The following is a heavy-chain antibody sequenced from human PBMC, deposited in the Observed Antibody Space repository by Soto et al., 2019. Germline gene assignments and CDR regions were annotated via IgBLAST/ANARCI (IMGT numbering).Heavy chain of an antibody. D-gene: IGHD2-2*01. CDR1: GFTFSSYW. CDR2: IKQDGSEK. V-gene: IGHV3-7*01. Sequence: GGSLRLSCAASGFTFSSYWMSWVRQAPGKGLEWVANIKQDGSEKYYVDSVKGRFTISRDNAKNSLYLQMNSLRAEDTAVYYCARDGLSVVVKDAYKDVYNWFDTWGQGTLVTVSS. J-gene: IGHJ5*02. CDR3: ARDGLSVVVKDAYKDVYNWFDT.